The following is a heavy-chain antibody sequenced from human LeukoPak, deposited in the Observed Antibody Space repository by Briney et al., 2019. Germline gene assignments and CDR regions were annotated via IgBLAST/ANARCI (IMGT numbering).Heavy chain of an antibody. Sequence: GASVKVSCKASGGTFSDYGINWVRQAPGQGLEWMGGIIPIFGTANYAQKFQGRVTMTRDTSTSTVYMELSSLRSEDTAVYYCARDLDMATIIWALDYWGQGTLVTVSS. D-gene: IGHD5-24*01. CDR1: GGTFSDYG. CDR2: IIPIFGTA. J-gene: IGHJ4*02. V-gene: IGHV1-69*05. CDR3: ARDLDMATIIWALDY.